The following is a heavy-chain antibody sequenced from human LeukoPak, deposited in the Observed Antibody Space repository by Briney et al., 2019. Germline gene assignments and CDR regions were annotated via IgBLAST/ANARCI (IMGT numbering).Heavy chain of an antibody. Sequence: ASVKVSCKASGYTFTGYYIHWVRQAPGQGLEWMGGIIPIFGTANYAQKFQGRVTITADESTSTAYMELSSLRSEDTAVYYCARSYSSSSVYFDYWGQGTLVTVSS. V-gene: IGHV1-69*13. J-gene: IGHJ4*02. CDR1: GYTFTGYY. D-gene: IGHD6-6*01. CDR2: IIPIFGTA. CDR3: ARSYSSSSVYFDY.